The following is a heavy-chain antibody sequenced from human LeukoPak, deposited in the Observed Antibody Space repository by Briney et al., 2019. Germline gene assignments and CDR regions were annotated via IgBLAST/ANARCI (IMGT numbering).Heavy chain of an antibody. V-gene: IGHV4-61*01. CDR3: AICRDGFGDYGFSS. Sequence: PSETLSLTCTVSGGSISSSSNYGSWIRQPQGKGLEWIVYIYNSVSTKYNPSNKSRLTISVDPSKLLFSLKLPSVAAAGTAVYYCAICRDGFGDYGFSSWGQGTLVTVSS. J-gene: IGHJ5*02. CDR2: IYNSVST. D-gene: IGHD4-17*01. CDR1: GGSISSSSNY.